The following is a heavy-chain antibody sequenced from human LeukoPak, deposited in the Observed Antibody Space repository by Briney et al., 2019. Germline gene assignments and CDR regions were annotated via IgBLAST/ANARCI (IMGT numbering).Heavy chain of an antibody. CDR1: GGTFSSYA. D-gene: IGHD5-18*01. J-gene: IGHJ4*02. CDR3: ARRPVDTAMVREIDYFDY. V-gene: IGHV1-69*04. Sequence: SVKVSCKASGGTFSSYAISWVRQAPGQGLEWMGRIIPILGIANYAQKFQGRVTITADKSTSTAYMELSSLRSEDTAVYYCARRPVDTAMVREIDYFDYWGQGTLVTVSS. CDR2: IIPILGIA.